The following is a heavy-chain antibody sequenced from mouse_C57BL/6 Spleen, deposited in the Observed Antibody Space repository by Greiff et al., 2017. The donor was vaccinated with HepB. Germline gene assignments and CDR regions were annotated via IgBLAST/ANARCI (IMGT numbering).Heavy chain of an antibody. CDR1: GFTFSSYA. CDR3: ARVPDGYYSHWYFDV. D-gene: IGHD2-3*01. V-gene: IGHV5-4*01. Sequence: EVQLQESGGGLVKPGGSLKLSCAASGFTFSSYAMSWVRQTPEKRLEWVATISDGGSYTYYPDNVKGRFTISRDNAKNNLYLQMSHLKSEDTAMYSCARVPDGYYSHWYFDVWGTRTPVTVSS. CDR2: ISDGGSYT. J-gene: IGHJ1*03.